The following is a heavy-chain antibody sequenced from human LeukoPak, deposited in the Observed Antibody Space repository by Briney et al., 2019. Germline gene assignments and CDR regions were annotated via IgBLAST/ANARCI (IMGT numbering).Heavy chain of an antibody. V-gene: IGHV3-21*01. CDR1: GFTFSSYS. Sequence: PGGSLRLSCAASGFTFSSYSMNWVRQAPGKGLEWVSSISSSSSYIYCADSVKGRFTISRDNARNSLYLQMNSLRAEDTAVYYCARSSLGSGWVFDYWGQGTLVTVSS. CDR2: ISSSSSYI. CDR3: ARSSLGSGWVFDY. D-gene: IGHD6-19*01. J-gene: IGHJ4*02.